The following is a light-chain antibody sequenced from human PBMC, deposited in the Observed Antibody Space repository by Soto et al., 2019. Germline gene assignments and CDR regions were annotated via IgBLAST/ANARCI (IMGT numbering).Light chain of an antibody. CDR2: EGS. J-gene: IGLJ1*01. CDR3: CSFADSSTFYV. CDR1: SSDVGSSNL. V-gene: IGLV2-23*01. Sequence: QSALTQPASVSGSPGQSITISCTGTSSDVGSSNLVSWYQQHPGKAPKLIIYEGSRRPSGVSGCFSGSKSGNTASLTISGLQAEDEADYYCCSFADSSTFYVFGTGTKLTVL.